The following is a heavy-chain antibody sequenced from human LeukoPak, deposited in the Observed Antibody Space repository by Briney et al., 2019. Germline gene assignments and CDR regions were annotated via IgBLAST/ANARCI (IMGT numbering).Heavy chain of an antibody. J-gene: IGHJ3*02. Sequence: ASVKVSCKASGYTFTSYYMHWVRQAPGQGLEWMGIINPSGGSTSYAQKFQGRVTMTRDTSTSTVYMELSSLRSEDTAVYYCAREPHAWYSGTFKPNNDPFDIWGQGTMVTVSS. D-gene: IGHD1-26*01. CDR1: GYTFTSYY. CDR3: AREPHAWYSGTFKPNNDPFDI. CDR2: INPSGGST. V-gene: IGHV1-46*01.